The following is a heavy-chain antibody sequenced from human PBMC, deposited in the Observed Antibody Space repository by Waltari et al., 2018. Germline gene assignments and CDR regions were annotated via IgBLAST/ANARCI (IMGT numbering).Heavy chain of an antibody. Sequence: QVQLQESGPGLVKSSETLSLTCTVSGVSVSGYFWNWIRQAPGKGPEWIGYIRHTGDTKQNPSLKSRVTMSVDTSRNDFSLRLSSVTAADTAVYYCALWESGWRAFRFCGQGTLGTVSS. CDR2: IRHTGDT. CDR3: ALWESGWRAFRF. V-gene: IGHV4-59*08. D-gene: IGHD6-19*01. CDR1: GVSVSGYF. J-gene: IGHJ4*03.